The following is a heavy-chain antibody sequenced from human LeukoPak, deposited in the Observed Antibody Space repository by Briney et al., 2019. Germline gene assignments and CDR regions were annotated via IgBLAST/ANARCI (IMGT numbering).Heavy chain of an antibody. CDR1: GDSISNYH. CDR3: ARRRSSGNYNDTFDI. CDR2: IFYSGST. Sequence: PSETLFLTCTVSGDSISNYHWSWIRQPPGKGLEWIGYIFYSGSTKYNTSLKSRVTISVDTSKNQFSLKLSSVTAADTAVYYCARRRSSGNYNDTFDIWGQGTMVTVSS. J-gene: IGHJ3*02. D-gene: IGHD3-22*01. V-gene: IGHV4-59*08.